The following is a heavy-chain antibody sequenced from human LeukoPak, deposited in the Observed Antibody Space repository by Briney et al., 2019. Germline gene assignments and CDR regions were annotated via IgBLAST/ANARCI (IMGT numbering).Heavy chain of an antibody. CDR2: IYAVGSGAYT. CDR3: AKENGHCSTTSCPLGF. CDR1: GFTVSSNY. Sequence: GGSLRLSCAASGFTVSSNYMAWVRQAPGKGLEWVSVIYAVGSGAYTYYADSVKGRFTISRDNSKNTLYLQMNNLRPEDTAVYYCAKENGHCSTTSCPLGFWGQGTLVIASS. V-gene: IGHV3-66*02. J-gene: IGHJ4*02. D-gene: IGHD2-2*03.